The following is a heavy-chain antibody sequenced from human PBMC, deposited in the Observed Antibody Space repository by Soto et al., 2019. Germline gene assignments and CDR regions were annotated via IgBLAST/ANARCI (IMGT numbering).Heavy chain of an antibody. CDR3: ASITMVRGVPPRRYYYYGMDV. V-gene: IGHV4-34*01. D-gene: IGHD3-10*01. CDR2: INHSGST. CDR1: GGSFSGYY. Sequence: SETLSLTCAVYGGSFSGYYWSWIRQPPGKGLEWIGEINHSGSTNYNPSPKSRVTISVDTSKNQFSLKLSSVTAADTAVYYCASITMVRGVPPRRYYYYGMDVWGQGTTVTVSS. J-gene: IGHJ6*02.